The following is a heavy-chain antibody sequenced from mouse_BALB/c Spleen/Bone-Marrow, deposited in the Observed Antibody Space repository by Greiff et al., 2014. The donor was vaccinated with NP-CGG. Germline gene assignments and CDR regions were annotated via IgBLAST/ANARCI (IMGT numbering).Heavy chain of an antibody. CDR2: ISSGGGST. J-gene: IGHJ2*01. V-gene: IGHV5-12-1*01. D-gene: IGHD2-14*01. Sequence: VQLKESGGGLVKPGGSLKLSCAASGFAFSSYDMSWVRQTPEKRLGWVAYISSGGGSTYYPDTVKGRFTISRDNAKNTLYLQMSSLKSEDTAMYYCARKVRYFDYWGQGTTLTVSS. CDR3: ARKVRYFDY. CDR1: GFAFSSYD.